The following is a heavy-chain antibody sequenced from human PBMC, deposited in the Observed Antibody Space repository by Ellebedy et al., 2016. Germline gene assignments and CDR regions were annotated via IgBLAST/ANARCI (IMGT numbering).Heavy chain of an antibody. CDR1: GGSISSGGYY. CDR2: IYYSGST. Sequence: SETLSLXCTVSGGSISSGGYYWSWIRQHPGKGLEWIGYIYYSGSTYYNPSLKSRVTISVDTSKNQFSLKLSSVTAADTAVYYCARDGDYGDYGVDVWGQGTTVTVSS. V-gene: IGHV4-31*03. D-gene: IGHD4-17*01. J-gene: IGHJ6*02. CDR3: ARDGDYGDYGVDV.